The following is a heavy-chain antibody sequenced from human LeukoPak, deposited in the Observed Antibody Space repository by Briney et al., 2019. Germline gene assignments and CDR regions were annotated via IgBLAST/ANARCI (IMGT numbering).Heavy chain of an antibody. Sequence: SGTLSLTCGVSGGSISNTNWWSWVRQPSGKGLEWIGEIYHSGSTNYNPSLKSRVTISVDKSKNQFSLKLSSVTAADTAVYYCARDPRDGYAFDYWGQGTLVTVSS. CDR1: GGSISNTNW. CDR3: ARDPRDGYAFDY. V-gene: IGHV4-4*02. D-gene: IGHD5-24*01. J-gene: IGHJ4*02. CDR2: IYHSGST.